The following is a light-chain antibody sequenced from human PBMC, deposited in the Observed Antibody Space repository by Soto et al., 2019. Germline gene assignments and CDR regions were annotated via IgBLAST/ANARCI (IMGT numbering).Light chain of an antibody. J-gene: IGLJ2*01. CDR1: SSNIGSNT. V-gene: IGLV1-44*01. CDR2: SNN. CDR3: AAWDDSLNGPV. Sequence: QSVLTQPPSASGTPGQRVTISCSGSSSNIGSNTVNWYQQLPGTAPKLLIYSNNQRPSGVPDRFSGSKSGTSASLAISGLQSEDAADDYCAAWDDSLNGPVFGGGTTLTVL.